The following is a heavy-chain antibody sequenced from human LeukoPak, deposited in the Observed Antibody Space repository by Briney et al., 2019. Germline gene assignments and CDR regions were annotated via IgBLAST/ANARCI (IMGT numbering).Heavy chain of an antibody. J-gene: IGHJ4*02. D-gene: IGHD6-19*01. V-gene: IGHV4-30-4*08. Sequence: PSPTLSLTCTVSRGSISSGDYYWTWIRQPPGKGLEGIWYIYYSRNTYYNPSLKSQVTMSVDTSKNQFSLKLSSVTAADTAVYYCARQVADYFDYWGQGTLVTVSS. CDR1: RGSISSGDYY. CDR3: ARQVADYFDY. CDR2: IYYSRNT.